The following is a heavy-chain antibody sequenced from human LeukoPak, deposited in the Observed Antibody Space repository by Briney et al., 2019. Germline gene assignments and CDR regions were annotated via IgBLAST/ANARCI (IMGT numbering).Heavy chain of an antibody. CDR1: GGSISSYY. CDR2: ISHTGTT. V-gene: IGHV4-59*13. J-gene: IGHJ4*02. Sequence: SETLSLTCTVSGGSISSYYWSWIRQSPGKGLEWIGYISHTGTTDYNPSLKSRVTFSVDTSKNEFSLKLTSVTAADTAVYYCAREANYYGSGSYFEGTFDYWGQGSLVTVSS. CDR3: AREANYYGSGSYFEGTFDY. D-gene: IGHD3-10*01.